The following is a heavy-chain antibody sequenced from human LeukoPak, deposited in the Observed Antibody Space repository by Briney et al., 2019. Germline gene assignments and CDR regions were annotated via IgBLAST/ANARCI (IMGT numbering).Heavy chain of an antibody. Sequence: SETLSLTCAVYGGSFSGYYWSWIRQPPGKGLEWIGEINHSGSTNYNPSLKRRGTIAVDTSKNQFSLKLSSVTAADTAVYYCARGGYRLRFLAWSPAGWFDPWGQGTLVTVSS. D-gene: IGHD3-3*01. CDR3: ARGGYRLRFLAWSPAGWFDP. J-gene: IGHJ5*02. CDR1: GGSFSGYY. CDR2: INHSGST. V-gene: IGHV4-34*01.